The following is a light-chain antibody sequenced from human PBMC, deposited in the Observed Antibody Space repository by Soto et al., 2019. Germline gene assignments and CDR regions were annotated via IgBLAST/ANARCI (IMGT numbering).Light chain of an antibody. J-gene: IGLJ2*01. CDR3: ATWDDSLNGPV. Sequence: QAVVTQPPSTSGTPGQRVTISCSGSSSNIGTNSVNWYQQLPGTAPKLLIYNSNQRPSGVPDLFSGSKSGTSASLAISGLQSEDEADYYCATWDDSLNGPVFGGGTKFTVL. V-gene: IGLV1-44*01. CDR2: NSN. CDR1: SSNIGTNS.